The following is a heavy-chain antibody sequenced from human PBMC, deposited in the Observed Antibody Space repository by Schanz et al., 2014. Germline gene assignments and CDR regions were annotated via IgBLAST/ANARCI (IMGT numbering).Heavy chain of an antibody. V-gene: IGHV3-23*04. Sequence: EVRLVESGGGLVKPGGSLRLSCVVSGFPLSNYRMNWVRQSPGKGLEWVSTIASGGSHTFYADSVTGRFTISGDNSKNTLFLQMNSLRVEDTAIYYCAKIWKAHHLTGRPGWSDGMDVWGQGTTV. J-gene: IGHJ6*02. D-gene: IGHD3-3*01. CDR1: GFPLSNYR. CDR2: IASGGSHT. CDR3: AKIWKAHHLTGRPGWSDGMDV.